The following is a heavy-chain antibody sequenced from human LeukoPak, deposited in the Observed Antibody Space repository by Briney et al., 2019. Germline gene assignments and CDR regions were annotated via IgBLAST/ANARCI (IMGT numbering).Heavy chain of an antibody. J-gene: IGHJ4*02. CDR2: ISSSGNTI. Sequence: GGSLRLSCAASGFNFNSYEMNWVRQAPGKGLEWVSYISSSGNTINYADSVKGRFTVSRDNAKNTLFLQMNSLRAEDTAVYYCARSYSSTWHDADYWGQGTLVTVSS. V-gene: IGHV3-48*03. D-gene: IGHD2-2*01. CDR1: GFNFNSYE. CDR3: ARSYSSTWHDADY.